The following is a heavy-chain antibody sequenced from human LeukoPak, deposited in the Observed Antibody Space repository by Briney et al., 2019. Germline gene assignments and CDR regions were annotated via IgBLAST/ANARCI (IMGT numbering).Heavy chain of an antibody. CDR2: VSAYNGDT. CDR1: GYTFASYG. V-gene: IGHV1-18*01. Sequence: ASVKVSCKASGYTFASYGITWVRQAPGQGLEWMGGVSAYNGDTNYAPKLQGRITMTTDTYTTTAYMELRSLRYDDTAVYYCARDRMYSYDSSGYYSPGYWYFDLWGRGTLVTVSS. J-gene: IGHJ2*01. CDR3: ARDRMYSYDSSGYYSPGYWYFDL. D-gene: IGHD3-22*01.